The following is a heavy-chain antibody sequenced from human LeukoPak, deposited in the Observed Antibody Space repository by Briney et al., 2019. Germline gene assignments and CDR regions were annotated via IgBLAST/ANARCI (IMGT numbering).Heavy chain of an antibody. CDR2: IYSGGST. J-gene: IGHJ4*02. D-gene: IGHD6-13*01. CDR3: ARAGGGYSSSGFDY. Sequence: PGGSLRLSCAASGFTVSSHYMSWVRQAPGKGLEWVSVIYSGGSTYYADSVKGRFTISRDNSKNTLYLQMNSLRAEDTAVYYCARAGGGYSSSGFDYWGQGTLVTVSS. CDR1: GFTVSSHY. V-gene: IGHV3-53*01.